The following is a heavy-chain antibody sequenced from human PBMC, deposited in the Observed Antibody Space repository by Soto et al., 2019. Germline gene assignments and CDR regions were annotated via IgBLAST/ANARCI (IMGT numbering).Heavy chain of an antibody. Sequence: EVQLVESGGGLVQPGRSLRLSCAASGFTFDDYAMHWVRQAPGKGLEWVSGISWNSGSIGYADSVKGRFTISRDNAKNSLYLQMNSLRAEDTALYYCAKGDATGYWGQGTLVTVSS. J-gene: IGHJ4*02. CDR1: GFTFDDYA. V-gene: IGHV3-9*01. D-gene: IGHD2-15*01. CDR3: AKGDATGY. CDR2: ISWNSGSI.